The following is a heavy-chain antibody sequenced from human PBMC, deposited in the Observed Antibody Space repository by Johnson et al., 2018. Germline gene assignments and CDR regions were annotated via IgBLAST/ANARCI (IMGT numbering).Heavy chain of an antibody. CDR1: GFTFDDYA. Sequence: VQLQESGGGLVQPGRSLRLSCAASGFTFDDYAMHWVPHAPGKGLEWVSGLSWNSGSIGYADSVKGRFTISRDNAKNTMYLQMNSLGAEDTAGYYGAKNWGVASIGTGGYFHHWGQGTLVTVSA. D-gene: IGHD1-14*01. CDR3: AKNWGVASIGTGGYFHH. J-gene: IGHJ1*01. V-gene: IGHV3-9*01. CDR2: LSWNSGSI.